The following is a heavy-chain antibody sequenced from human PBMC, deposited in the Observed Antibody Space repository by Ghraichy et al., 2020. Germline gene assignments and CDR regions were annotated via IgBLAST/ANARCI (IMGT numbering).Heavy chain of an antibody. CDR3: AGRGRFCTDAICYTPFDF. J-gene: IGHJ4*02. CDR1: GDSITTNNHF. V-gene: IGHV4-39*01. D-gene: IGHD2-8*01. Sequence: SETLSLTCTVSGDSITTNNHFWGWIGQPPGQGLEWIGNVYSSGTTSYNPALKSRVTISVDPSKNQFSLKLTSVTAADTAVYFGAGRGRFCTDAICYTPFDFSGQGTLVTVSS. CDR2: VYSSGTT.